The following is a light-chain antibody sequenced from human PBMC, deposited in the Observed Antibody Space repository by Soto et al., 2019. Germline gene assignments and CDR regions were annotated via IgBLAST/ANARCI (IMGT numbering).Light chain of an antibody. Sequence: EVVMTQSPATLSVSPGERVAFSCRASQSVTTNLAWYQHKPGQSPRLLISDASTGASGIPPRFSGSGSGTEFTLTVDRLQSADFAVYYCQQYDRWPVTFGGGTKV. CDR2: DAS. CDR3: QQYDRWPVT. J-gene: IGKJ4*01. V-gene: IGKV3-15*01. CDR1: QSVTTN.